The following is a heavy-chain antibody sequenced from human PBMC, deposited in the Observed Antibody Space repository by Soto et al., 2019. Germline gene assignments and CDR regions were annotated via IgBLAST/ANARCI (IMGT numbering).Heavy chain of an antibody. D-gene: IGHD4-17*01. V-gene: IGHV2-5*02. CDR3: AHRSVRTLNWFGA. J-gene: IGHJ5*02. Sequence: QITLKESGPTLVKPTQTLTLTCTFSGFSLTTSGVGVGWIRQPPGKALEWLALIYWDDDTRYNPSLRRRLTITKDTSKIQVVLTRTNMDRVDTAPFYSAHRSVRTLNWFGAWGQGALVPVSS. CDR1: GFSLTTSGVG. CDR2: IYWDDDT.